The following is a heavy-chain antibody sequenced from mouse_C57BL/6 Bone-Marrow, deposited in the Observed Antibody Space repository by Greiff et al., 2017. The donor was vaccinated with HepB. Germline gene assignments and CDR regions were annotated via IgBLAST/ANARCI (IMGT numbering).Heavy chain of an antibody. Sequence: EVKLMESGGGLVKPGGSLKLSCAASGFTFSSYAMSWVRQTPEKRLEWVATISDGGSYTYYPDNVKGRFTISRDNAKNNLYLQMSHLKSEDTAMYYCARSGIESSWFAYWGQGTLVTVSA. V-gene: IGHV5-4*03. CDR3: ARSGIESSWFAY. J-gene: IGHJ3*01. D-gene: IGHD1-3*01. CDR1: GFTFSSYA. CDR2: ISDGGSYT.